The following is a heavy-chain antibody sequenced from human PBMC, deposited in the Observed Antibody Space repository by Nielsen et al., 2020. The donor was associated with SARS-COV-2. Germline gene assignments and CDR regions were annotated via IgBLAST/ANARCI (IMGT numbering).Heavy chain of an antibody. Sequence: GESLKISCAASGFTFSSYAMSWVRQAPGKGLEWVSAISGSGGSTYYADSVKGRFTISRDNSKNTLYLQMNSLRAEDTAVYYCAKDRTAAASYWYFDLWGRGTLVTVSS. V-gene: IGHV3-23*01. CDR1: GFTFSSYA. J-gene: IGHJ2*01. CDR2: ISGSGGST. CDR3: AKDRTAAASYWYFDL. D-gene: IGHD6-13*01.